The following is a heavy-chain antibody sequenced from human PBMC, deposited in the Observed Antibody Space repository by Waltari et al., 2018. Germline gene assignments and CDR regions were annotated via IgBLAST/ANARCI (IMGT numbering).Heavy chain of an antibody. CDR2: IYYSGSP. CDR3: AIPPQYSSDAFDI. D-gene: IGHD6-6*01. V-gene: IGHV4-39*01. J-gene: IGHJ3*02. CDR1: GGSISSSSYY. Sequence: QLQLQESGPGLVKPSETLSLTCTVSGGSISSSSYYWGWIRQPPGKGLEWIGSIYYSGSPYYNPSLKSRVTISVDTSKNPFSLKLSSVTAADTAVYYCAIPPQYSSDAFDIWGQGTMVTVSS.